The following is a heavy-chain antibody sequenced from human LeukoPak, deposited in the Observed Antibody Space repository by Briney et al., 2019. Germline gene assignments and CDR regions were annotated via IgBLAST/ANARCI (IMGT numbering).Heavy chain of an antibody. Sequence: GRSLRLSCAASGFTCSSYAMHWVRQAPGKGLGWVAVISYDGSNKYYADSVKGRFTISRDNSKNTLYLQMNSLRAEDTAVYYCARVKAAAIFDYWGQGTLVTVSS. J-gene: IGHJ4*02. CDR2: ISYDGSNK. V-gene: IGHV3-30-3*01. CDR3: ARVKAAAIFDY. D-gene: IGHD6-13*01. CDR1: GFTCSSYA.